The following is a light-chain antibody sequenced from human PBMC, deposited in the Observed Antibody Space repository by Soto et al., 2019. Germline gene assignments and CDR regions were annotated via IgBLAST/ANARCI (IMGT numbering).Light chain of an antibody. Sequence: NFMLTQPHSVSESPGKTVIISCTRSSGSIASNYVQWYQQRPGSSPTTVIYEDNQRPSGVPDRFSGSIDSSSNSASLTISGLENEGEANYFCQSYDATNPVFGGGTKLTVL. V-gene: IGLV6-57*01. J-gene: IGLJ3*02. CDR1: SGSIASNY. CDR2: EDN. CDR3: QSYDATNPV.